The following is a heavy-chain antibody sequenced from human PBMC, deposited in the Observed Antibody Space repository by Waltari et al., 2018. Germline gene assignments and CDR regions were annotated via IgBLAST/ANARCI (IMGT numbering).Heavy chain of an antibody. Sequence: QVQLQESGPGLVKPSETLSLTCTVSGGSISSYYWSWIRQPAGKGLEWIGRIYTSGSTNYNPSRKSRVTMSVDTSRNQFSLKLSSVTAADTAVYYCARGNSSSWYSWYYGMDVWGQGTTVTVSS. J-gene: IGHJ6*02. CDR3: ARGNSSSWYSWYYGMDV. CDR2: IYTSGST. CDR1: GGSISSYY. D-gene: IGHD6-13*01. V-gene: IGHV4-4*07.